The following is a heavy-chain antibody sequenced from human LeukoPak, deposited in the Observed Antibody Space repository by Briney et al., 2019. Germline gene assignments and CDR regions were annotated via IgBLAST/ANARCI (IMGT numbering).Heavy chain of an antibody. J-gene: IGHJ4*02. D-gene: IGHD5-18*01. CDR1: GFTFSSYG. Sequence: GGSLRLSCAASGFTFSSYGMHWVRQAPGKGLEGVAFIRYDGSNKYYADSVKGRFTISRDNSKNTLYLQMNSLRAEDTAVYYCASTAGYSYGYYFDYWGQGTLVTVSS. CDR2: IRYDGSNK. V-gene: IGHV3-30*02. CDR3: ASTAGYSYGYYFDY.